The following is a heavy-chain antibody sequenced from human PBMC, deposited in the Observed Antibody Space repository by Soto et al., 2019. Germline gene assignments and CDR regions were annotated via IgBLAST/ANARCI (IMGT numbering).Heavy chain of an antibody. Sequence: HPGGSLRLSCAASGFTFSSYAMSWVRQAPGKGLEWVSAISGSGGSTYYADSVKGRFTISRDNSKNTLYLQMNSLRAEDTAVYYCAKVVYGDYSQAFDYWGQGTLVTVSS. D-gene: IGHD4-17*01. CDR3: AKVVYGDYSQAFDY. V-gene: IGHV3-23*01. CDR2: ISGSGGST. CDR1: GFTFSSYA. J-gene: IGHJ4*02.